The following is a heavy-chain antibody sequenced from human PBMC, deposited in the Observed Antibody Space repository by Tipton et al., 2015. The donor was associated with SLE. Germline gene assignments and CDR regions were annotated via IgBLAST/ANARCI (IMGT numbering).Heavy chain of an antibody. D-gene: IGHD2-8*01. CDR1: GDSTSSSSYY. J-gene: IGHJ4*02. CDR2: VYYTGNT. CDR3: ARDVGGYNTTWFPYYFDY. V-gene: IGHV4-39*07. Sequence: TLSLTCIVSGDSTSSSSYYWGWIRQPPGKGLEWVGTVYYTGNTFYNPSLKSRVSMSLDTSRKQFSLTLNSVTAADTAVYYCARDVGGYNTTWFPYYFDYWGQGTLVTVSS.